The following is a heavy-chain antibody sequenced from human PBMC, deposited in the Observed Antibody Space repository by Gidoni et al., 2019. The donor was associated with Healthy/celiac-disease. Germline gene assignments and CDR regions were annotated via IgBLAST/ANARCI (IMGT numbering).Heavy chain of an antibody. CDR1: GGSISSSSYY. Sequence: QLQLQESGPGLVKPSETLSLTCTVSGGSISSSSYYWGWIRPSPGKGLEWIGSIYYGGSTYYNPSLKSRATISVDTSKNQCSLKLSSVTAADTAVYYCARRGYAQYYFDYWGQGTLVTVSS. J-gene: IGHJ4*02. CDR3: ARRGYAQYYFDY. V-gene: IGHV4-39*01. D-gene: IGHD5-12*01. CDR2: IYYGGST.